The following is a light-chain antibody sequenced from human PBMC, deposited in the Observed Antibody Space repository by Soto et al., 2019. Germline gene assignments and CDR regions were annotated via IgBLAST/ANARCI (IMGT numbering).Light chain of an antibody. CDR2: DVN. CDR1: SSDVGGYNY. J-gene: IGLJ2*01. V-gene: IGLV2-14*01. CDR3: SSYTSSIL. Sequence: QSALTQPASVSGSPGQSITISCTGTSSDVGGYNYVSWYQQHPGKAPKLMIYDVNNRPSEVSNRFSGSKSGNTASLTISGLQAEDEADYYCSSYTSSILFGGGTKLTVL.